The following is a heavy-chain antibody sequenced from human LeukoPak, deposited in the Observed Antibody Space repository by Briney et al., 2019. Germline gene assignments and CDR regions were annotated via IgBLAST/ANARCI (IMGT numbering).Heavy chain of an antibody. Sequence: PGGSLRLSCAASGFTFSSYWMSWVRQAPGKGLEWVANIKQDGSEKYYADSVKGRFTISRDNSKNTLYLQIYSLRAEDTALYYCAKEIGSGWYDSSEPLGYWGQGTLVTVSS. V-gene: IGHV3-7*01. CDR3: AKEIGSGWYDSSEPLGY. CDR2: IKQDGSEK. D-gene: IGHD6-19*01. J-gene: IGHJ4*02. CDR1: GFTFSSYW.